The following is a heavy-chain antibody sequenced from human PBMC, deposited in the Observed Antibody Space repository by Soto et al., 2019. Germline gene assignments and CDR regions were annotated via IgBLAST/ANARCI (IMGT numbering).Heavy chain of an antibody. CDR1: GASISYGGFS. D-gene: IGHD5-12*01. CDR2: ISHLEST. J-gene: IGHJ4*02. CDR3: ARGGGYDSFDY. Sequence: SETLSLTCTVSGASISYGGFSWSWIRQSPGKGLEWIGYISHLESTYFHPSFKSRLTMSIDRTRNQFSLKLSSVTAADMAVYYGARGGGYDSFDYWVQGVLVAVSP. V-gene: IGHV4-30-2*06.